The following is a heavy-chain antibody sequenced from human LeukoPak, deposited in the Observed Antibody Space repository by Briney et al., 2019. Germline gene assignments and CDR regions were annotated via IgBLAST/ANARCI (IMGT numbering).Heavy chain of an antibody. CDR3: AKQRTTWELLGDAFDI. V-gene: IGHV3-23*01. CDR1: GFTFSSYA. Sequence: GGSLRLSCAASGFTFSSYAMSSVRQAPGKGLEWVSAISGSGGSTYYADSVKGRLTISRDNSKNTLYLQMNSLRAEDTAVYYCAKQRTTWELLGDAFDIWGQGTMVTVSS. D-gene: IGHD1-26*01. J-gene: IGHJ3*02. CDR2: ISGSGGST.